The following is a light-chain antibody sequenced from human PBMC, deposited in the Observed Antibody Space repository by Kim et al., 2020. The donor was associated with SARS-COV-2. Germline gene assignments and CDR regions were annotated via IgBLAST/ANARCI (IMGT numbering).Light chain of an antibody. CDR2: DVT. V-gene: IGLV2-11*01. CDR1: SSDVGGYKY. J-gene: IGLJ2*01. CDR3: CSYAGTSTI. Sequence: QSALTQPRAVSGSPGQSVTISCIGTSSDVGGYKYVSWYQKHPDRAPKLIIYDVTERPSGVPDRFSGSKSGNTASLTISGLQAEDEADYHCCSYAGTSTIFGGETQLTVL.